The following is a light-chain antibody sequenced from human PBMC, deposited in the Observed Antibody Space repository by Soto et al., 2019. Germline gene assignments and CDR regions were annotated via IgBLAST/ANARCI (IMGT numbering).Light chain of an antibody. J-gene: IGLJ1*01. V-gene: IGLV2-14*01. Sequence: QSVLTQPASVSGSPGQSITISCTGTSSDVGGYDYVSWYQLHPGKAPKLMIFEVSNRPSGVSYRFSGSKSGNTASLTISGLQVEDEADYSCSSYSISTAYLFGTGTTVTVL. CDR3: SSYSISTAYL. CDR2: EVS. CDR1: SSDVGGYDY.